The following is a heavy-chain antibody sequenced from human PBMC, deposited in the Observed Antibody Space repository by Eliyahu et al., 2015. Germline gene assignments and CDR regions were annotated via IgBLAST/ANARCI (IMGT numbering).Heavy chain of an antibody. CDR3: ARDRLNRIVGATTVYYYGMDV. J-gene: IGHJ6*02. D-gene: IGHD1-26*01. Sequence: QVQLVQSGAEVKKPGASVKVSCKASGYTFTGYYMHWGRQAPGQGLEWMGWINPNSGGTNYAQKFQGWVTMTRDTSISTAYMELSRLRSDDTAVYYCARDRLNRIVGATTVYYYGMDVWGQGTTVTVSS. V-gene: IGHV1-2*04. CDR1: GYTFTGYY. CDR2: INPNSGGT.